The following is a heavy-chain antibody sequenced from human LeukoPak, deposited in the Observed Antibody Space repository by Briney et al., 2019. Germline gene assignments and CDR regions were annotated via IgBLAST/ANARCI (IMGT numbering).Heavy chain of an antibody. V-gene: IGHV3-21*01. CDR1: GFISSASG. D-gene: IGHD6-19*01. CDR3: ARVLPPEYTSGWYPDY. CDR2: ISSSSTYI. J-gene: IGHJ4*02. Sequence: PGGSLRLSCAASGFISSASGMNWVRQAPGKGLEWVSSISSSSTYIYYAASGKGRFTISRDNAKNSLYLQMSSLSAADTAVYYCARVLPPEYTSGWYPDYWGQGTLVTVSS.